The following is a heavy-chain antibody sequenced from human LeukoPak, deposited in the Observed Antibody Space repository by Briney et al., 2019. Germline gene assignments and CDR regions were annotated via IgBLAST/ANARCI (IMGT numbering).Heavy chain of an antibody. V-gene: IGHV1-24*01. CDR3: ATDSSRMKYYFDY. CDR2: FDPEDGET. J-gene: IGHJ4*02. D-gene: IGHD6-13*01. CDR1: GYTLTELS. Sequence: ASVKVSCKVSGYTLTELSMHWVRQAPGKGLEWMGGFDPEDGETIYAQKFQGRVTMTEDTSTDTAYMELSSLRSEDTSVYYCATDSSRMKYYFDYWGQGTLVTVSS.